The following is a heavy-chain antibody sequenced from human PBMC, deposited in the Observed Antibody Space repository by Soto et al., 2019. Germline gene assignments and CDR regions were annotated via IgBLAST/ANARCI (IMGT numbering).Heavy chain of an antibody. CDR2: INPNSGGT. Sequence: ASVKVSCKASGYTFTGYYRHWVRQAPGQGLEWMGWINPNSGGTNYAQKFQGWVTMTRDTSISTAYMELSRLRSDDTAVYYCARENLPWIQLWFSDGYPRAYYGMDVWGQGTTVTVSS. J-gene: IGHJ6*02. V-gene: IGHV1-2*04. D-gene: IGHD5-18*01. CDR1: GYTFTGYY. CDR3: ARENLPWIQLWFSDGYPRAYYGMDV.